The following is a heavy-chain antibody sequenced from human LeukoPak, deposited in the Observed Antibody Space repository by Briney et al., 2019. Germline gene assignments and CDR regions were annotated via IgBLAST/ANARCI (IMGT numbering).Heavy chain of an antibody. CDR2: ISDSGDYT. J-gene: IGHJ4*02. D-gene: IGHD2-8*01. V-gene: IGHV3-23*01. Sequence: QSGGSLRLSCAGSGFTFSSYAMSWVRQAPGKGLGWVSAISDSGDYTYYADSVKGRFTISRDNSKNTLYLHVNSLRAEDTAVYYCAKVTSIGKYCTSGVCSPFDYWGQGTLVTVSS. CDR1: GFTFSSYA. CDR3: AKVTSIGKYCTSGVCSPFDY.